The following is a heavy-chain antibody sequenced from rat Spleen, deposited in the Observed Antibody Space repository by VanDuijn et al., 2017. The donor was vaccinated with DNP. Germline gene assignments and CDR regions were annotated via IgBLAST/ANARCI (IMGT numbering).Heavy chain of an antibody. CDR2: ISPNGLHT. Sequence: EVRLVESGGGLVQPGRSLKLSCAASGFTFSNYDMAWVRQAPTQGLEWVATISPNGLHTYYGDSVKGRFTISRDDAKSTLYLQMNSLRSEDTATYYCARQLYLPLFDYWGQGVMVTVSS. CDR3: ARQLYLPLFDY. V-gene: IGHV5-25*01. CDR1: GFTFSNYD. D-gene: IGHD1-2*01. J-gene: IGHJ2*01.